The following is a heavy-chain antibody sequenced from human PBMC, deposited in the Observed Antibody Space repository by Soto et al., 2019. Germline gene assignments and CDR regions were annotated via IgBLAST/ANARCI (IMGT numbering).Heavy chain of an antibody. D-gene: IGHD4-17*01. CDR3: ARGWWYYGDYINGMDV. V-gene: IGHV1-18*01. CDR1: GYTFTIYG. J-gene: IGHJ6*02. Sequence: ASVKVSCKASGYTFTIYGISWVRQASGQGLEWMGWISAYNGNTNYAQKLQGRVTMTTDTSTSTAYMELRSLRSDDTAVYYCARGWWYYGDYINGMDVWGQGTTVTVSS. CDR2: ISAYNGNT.